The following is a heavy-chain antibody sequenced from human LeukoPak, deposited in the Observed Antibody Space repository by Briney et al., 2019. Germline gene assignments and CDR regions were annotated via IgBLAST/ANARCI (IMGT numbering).Heavy chain of an antibody. CDR1: GFTLDDYA. J-gene: IGHJ4*02. Sequence: GGSLRLSCAASGFTLDDYAMHWVRQAPGKGLEWVSGISWNSGSTDYADSVKGRFTISRDTAKNSLYLQMSSLRAEDTALYYCAKDILTRYGARGYSLAFDYWGQGTLGTVSS. CDR3: AKDILTRYGARGYSLAFDY. D-gene: IGHD3-22*01. CDR2: ISWNSGST. V-gene: IGHV3-9*01.